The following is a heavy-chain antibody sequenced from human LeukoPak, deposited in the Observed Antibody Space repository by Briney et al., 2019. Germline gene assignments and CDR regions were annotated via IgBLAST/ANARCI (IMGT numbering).Heavy chain of an antibody. D-gene: IGHD1-26*01. V-gene: IGHV6-1*01. CDR3: ARTQSGSYHVAFDC. J-gene: IGHJ4*02. CDR1: GDSVSSNSAA. CDR2: TYYRSKWFN. Sequence: SQTLSLTFAISGDSVSSNSAAWNWIRQSPTRGLEWLGMTYYRSKWFNDYEVSVKSRITVDPDTSKNQFSLQLNSVTPEDTAVYFCARTQSGSYHVAFDCWLQATLVTVSS.